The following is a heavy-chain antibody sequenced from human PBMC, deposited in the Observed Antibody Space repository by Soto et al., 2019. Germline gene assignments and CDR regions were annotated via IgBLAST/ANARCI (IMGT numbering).Heavy chain of an antibody. CDR2: ISAYNGNT. D-gene: IGHD5-12*01. CDR3: ARDPVRGYSGYVDYYYGMDV. V-gene: IGHV1-18*04. J-gene: IGHJ6*02. Sequence: DSVKVSCKASGYTFTSYGISWVRQAPGQGLEWMGWISAYNGNTNYAQKLQGRVTMTTDTSTRTAYMELRSLRSDDTAVYYCARDPVRGYSGYVDYYYGMDVWGQGTTVTVSS. CDR1: GYTFTSYG.